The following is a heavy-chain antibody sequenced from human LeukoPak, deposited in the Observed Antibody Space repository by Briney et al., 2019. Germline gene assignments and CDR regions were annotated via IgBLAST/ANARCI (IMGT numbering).Heavy chain of an antibody. CDR3: ARSPLGYCSSASCTHPMDYYYYYMDV. J-gene: IGHJ6*03. D-gene: IGHD2-2*01. CDR2: IYHSGST. CDR1: GYSISSGYY. V-gene: IGHV4-38-2*02. Sequence: SETLSLTCTVSGYSISSGYYWGWIRQPPGKGLEWIGSIYHSGSTYYNPSLKSRVTISVDTSKNQFSLKLSSVTAADTAVYYCARSPLGYCSSASCTHPMDYYYYYMDVWGKGTTVTVSS.